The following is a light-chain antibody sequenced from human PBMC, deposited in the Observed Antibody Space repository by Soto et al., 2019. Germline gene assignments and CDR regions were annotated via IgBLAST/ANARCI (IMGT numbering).Light chain of an antibody. CDR2: DVS. CDR1: SSDVGGYNY. CDR3: SSYTGASTDV. J-gene: IGLJ1*01. V-gene: IGLV2-14*01. Sequence: QSALTQPASVSGSPGQSITISCTGTSSDVGGYNYVSWYQQHPGKAPKLMIYDVSNRPSGVSARLSGSKSGDTASLTISGLQAEDEADYYCSSYTGASTDVFGTGTKVTVL.